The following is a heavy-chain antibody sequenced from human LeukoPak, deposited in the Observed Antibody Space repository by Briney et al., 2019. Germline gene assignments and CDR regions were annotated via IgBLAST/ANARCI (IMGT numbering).Heavy chain of an antibody. D-gene: IGHD1-1*01. J-gene: IGHJ4*02. Sequence: ASVKVSGKPSGYTFPGYYNHRVRQAPGQGLEWMGWINPNSGGTNYAQKFQGRVTMTRDTSISTAYMELSRLRSDDTAVYYCARDLFVANWNLDYWGQGRLMTASS. CDR2: INPNSGGT. V-gene: IGHV1-2*02. CDR1: GYTFPGYY. CDR3: ARDLFVANWNLDY.